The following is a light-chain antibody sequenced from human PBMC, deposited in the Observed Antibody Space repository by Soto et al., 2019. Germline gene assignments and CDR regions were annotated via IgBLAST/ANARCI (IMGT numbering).Light chain of an antibody. Sequence: QSALTQPASVSGSPGQSITISCTGTSSDDGGYNFVSWYQQYPGKAPKLMIYDVSDRPSGVSNRFSGSKSANTASLTISGLQAEDEADYYCSSYTSSSTQVFGTGTKLTVL. J-gene: IGLJ1*01. V-gene: IGLV2-14*01. CDR2: DVS. CDR3: SSYTSSSTQV. CDR1: SSDDGGYNF.